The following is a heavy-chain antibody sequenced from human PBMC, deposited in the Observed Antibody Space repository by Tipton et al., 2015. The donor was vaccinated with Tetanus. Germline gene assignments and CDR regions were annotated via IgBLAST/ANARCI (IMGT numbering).Heavy chain of an antibody. D-gene: IGHD6-13*01. CDR1: GGSFSVYY. Sequence: LRLSCTVYGGSFSVYYWSWIRQPPGKGLEWIGEINHSRNINNNPSLKSRVTISVDTSKNQFSLKLTSVTAADTAIYYCARRGNQSSSSSGGLDVWGQGTTVTVSS. V-gene: IGHV4-34*01. J-gene: IGHJ6*02. CDR3: ARRGNQSSSSSGGLDV. CDR2: INHSRNI.